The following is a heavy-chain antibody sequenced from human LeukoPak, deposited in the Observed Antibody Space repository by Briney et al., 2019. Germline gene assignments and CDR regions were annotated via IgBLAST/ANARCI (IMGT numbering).Heavy chain of an antibody. CDR3: ARDPGAYYGSGSYNY. J-gene: IGHJ4*02. CDR2: INPNSGGT. CDR1: GYTFTGYY. V-gene: IGHV1-2*02. Sequence: ASVTVSCKASGYTFTGYYMHWVRQAPGQGLEWMGWINPNSGGTNYAQKFQGRVTMTRDTSISTAYMELSRLRSDDTAVYYCARDPGAYYGSGSYNYWGQGTLVTVSS. D-gene: IGHD3-10*01.